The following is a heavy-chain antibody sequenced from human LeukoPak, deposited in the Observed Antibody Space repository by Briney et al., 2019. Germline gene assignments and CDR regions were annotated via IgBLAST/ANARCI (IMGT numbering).Heavy chain of an antibody. Sequence: ASVKVSCKASGYTFTGYYMHWVRQAPGQGLEWMGWINPNTGGTKYAQKFQGWVTMTRDTSISAAYMELSRLRSDDTAVYYCASIFIVGATTGEGWFDPWGQGTLVTVSS. CDR2: INPNTGGT. J-gene: IGHJ5*02. D-gene: IGHD1-26*01. CDR1: GYTFTGYY. V-gene: IGHV1-2*04. CDR3: ASIFIVGATTGEGWFDP.